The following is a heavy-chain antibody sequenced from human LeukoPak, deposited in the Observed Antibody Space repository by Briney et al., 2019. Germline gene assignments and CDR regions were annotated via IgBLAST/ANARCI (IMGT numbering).Heavy chain of an antibody. D-gene: IGHD5-12*01. V-gene: IGHV4-59*01. CDR1: GGSISSYY. J-gene: IGHJ6*02. Sequence: SETLSLTCTVSGGSISSYYWSWIRQPPGKGLEWIGYIYYSGSANYNSSLKSRVTISVDASKNQFSLKLSSVTAADTAVYYCARDRSGYGALSYYGMNVWGQGTTVTVSS. CDR2: IYYSGSA. CDR3: ARDRSGYGALSYYGMNV.